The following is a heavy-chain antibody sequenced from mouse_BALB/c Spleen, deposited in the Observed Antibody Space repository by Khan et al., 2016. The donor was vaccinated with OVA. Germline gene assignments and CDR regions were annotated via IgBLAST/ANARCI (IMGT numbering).Heavy chain of an antibody. CDR1: GYTFTDFT. CDR3: GRGGGGIRFAS. Sequence: QVQLKESGAELVRPGVSVKISCKGSGYTFTDFTMHWVKQSHAKSLEWIGVISTYYGDVTYNQKFKGKATMTVDKSSSTAYMELARLTSEDSAIYLWGRGGGGIRFASGGKGTLVTVSA. J-gene: IGHJ3*01. V-gene: IGHV1S137*01. CDR2: ISTYYGDV.